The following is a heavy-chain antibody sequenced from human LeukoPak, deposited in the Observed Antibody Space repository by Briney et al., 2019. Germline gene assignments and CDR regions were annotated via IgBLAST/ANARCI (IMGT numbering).Heavy chain of an antibody. CDR2: ISSSGTTI. CDR3: ARLRADSSGSYYFDY. J-gene: IGHJ4*02. CDR1: GFSFNDYY. Sequence: PGGSLRLSCAASGFSFNDYYMTWIRQAPGKGLECISYISSSGTTIYYADSVKGRFTISKDNAKNALYLQMNSLRAEDTAVFYCARLRADSSGSYYFDYWGQGTLVTVSS. D-gene: IGHD3-22*01. V-gene: IGHV3-11*01.